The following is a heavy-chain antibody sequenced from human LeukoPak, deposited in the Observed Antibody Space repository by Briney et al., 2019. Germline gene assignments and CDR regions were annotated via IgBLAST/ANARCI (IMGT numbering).Heavy chain of an antibody. Sequence: ASVKVSCKVSGYTFTSYAMNWVRQAPGQGLEWMGWINTNTGNPTYAQGFTGRFVFSLDTSVSTAYLQINSLKAEDTAVYYCARTYYYGSGSGPRNVDYWGQGTLVTVSS. CDR3: ARTYYYGSGSGPRNVDY. J-gene: IGHJ4*02. CDR2: INTNTGNP. V-gene: IGHV7-4-1*02. D-gene: IGHD3-10*01. CDR1: GYTFTSYA.